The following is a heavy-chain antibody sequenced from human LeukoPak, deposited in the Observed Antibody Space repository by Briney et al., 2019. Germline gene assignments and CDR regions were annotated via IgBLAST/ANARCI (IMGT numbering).Heavy chain of an antibody. CDR1: GFTFSSYS. CDR3: ARDSRPSYVVEGGPEPYYFDY. J-gene: IGHJ4*02. CDR2: ISYDGSNK. D-gene: IGHD6-13*01. V-gene: IGHV3-30*03. Sequence: GGSLRLSCAASGFTFSSYSMNWVRQAPGKGLEWVAVISYDGSNKYYADSVKGRFTISRDNSKNTLYLQMNSLRAEDTAVYYCARDSRPSYVVEGGPEPYYFDYWGQGTLVTVSS.